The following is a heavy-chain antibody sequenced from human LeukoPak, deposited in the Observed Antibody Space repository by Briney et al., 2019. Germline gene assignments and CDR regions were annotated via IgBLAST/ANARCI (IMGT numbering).Heavy chain of an antibody. CDR1: GGSIRSSY. D-gene: IGHD2-2*01. CDR2: IYYSGST. J-gene: IGHJ6*03. Sequence: SETLSLTCFVSGGSIRSSYWSWIRQPPGKGLEWIGYIYYSGSTNYNPSLKSRVTISVDTSKNQFSLKLSSVTAADTAVYYCARGFGGTSFYYYYYMDVWGKGTTVTVSS. CDR3: ARGFGGTSFYYYYYMDV. V-gene: IGHV4-59*01.